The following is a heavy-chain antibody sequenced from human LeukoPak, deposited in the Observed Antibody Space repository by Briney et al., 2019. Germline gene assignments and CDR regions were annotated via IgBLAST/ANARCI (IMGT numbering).Heavy chain of an antibody. CDR1: GFTFTNHW. D-gene: IGHD3-10*02. CDR3: ARRGLVPAFDI. CDR2: INQDGSEK. V-gene: IGHV3-7*01. J-gene: IGHJ3*02. Sequence: GGSLRLSCAASGFTFTNHWMSWVRQAPGKGLEWVANINQDGSEKFYVDSVKGRFTISRDNAKNTLYLQMNGLRAEDTAVYYCARRGLVPAFDIWGQGTMVSVTS.